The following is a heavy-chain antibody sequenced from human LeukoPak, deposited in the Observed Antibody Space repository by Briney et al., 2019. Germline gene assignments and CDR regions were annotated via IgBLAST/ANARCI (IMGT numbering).Heavy chain of an antibody. CDR3: AGNVSSFFDY. J-gene: IGHJ4*02. V-gene: IGHV4-34*03. D-gene: IGHD1-1*01. CDR2: INHSGST. Sequence: SETLSLTCGVYGGSFSGYYWSWIRQPPGKGLEWIGEINHSGSTNYNPSLKSRVTISVDTSKNQFSLKLSSVTAADTAVYYLAGNVSSFFDYWRQGTLVGDPS. CDR1: GGSFSGYY.